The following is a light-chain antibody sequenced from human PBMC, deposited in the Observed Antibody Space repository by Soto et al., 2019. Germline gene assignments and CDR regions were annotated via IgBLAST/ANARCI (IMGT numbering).Light chain of an antibody. CDR2: GVS. CDR1: SSDVGGYNR. CDR3: TSYATGSAYV. Sequence: QSVLTQPPSVSGSPGQSVTISCTGTSSDVGGYNRVSWYQQPPGKAPKLLIYGVSNRPSGGSTRFSGSKSGNTASLTISGLQAEDEADYYCTSYATGSAYVFGPGTKVTVL. V-gene: IGLV2-18*02. J-gene: IGLJ1*01.